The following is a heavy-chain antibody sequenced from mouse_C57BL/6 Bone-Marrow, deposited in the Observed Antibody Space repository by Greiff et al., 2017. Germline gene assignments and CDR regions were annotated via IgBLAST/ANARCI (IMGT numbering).Heavy chain of an antibody. CDR3: ARPLYYGSSHWYFDV. J-gene: IGHJ1*03. CDR2: ISGGGGNT. CDR1: GFTFSSYT. Sequence: EVMLVESGGGLVKPGGSLKLSCAASGFTFSSYTMSWVRQTPEKRLAWVATISGGGGNTYYPDSVKGRFTISRDNAKNTLYLQMSSLRSEDTALYYCARPLYYGSSHWYFDVWGTGTTVTVSS. D-gene: IGHD1-1*01. V-gene: IGHV5-9*01.